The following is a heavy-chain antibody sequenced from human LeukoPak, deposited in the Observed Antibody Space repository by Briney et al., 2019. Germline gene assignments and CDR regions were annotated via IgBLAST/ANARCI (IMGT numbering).Heavy chain of an antibody. D-gene: IGHD2/OR15-2a*01. CDR2: ISYDGSNK. CDR1: GFTFSSYA. V-gene: IGHV3-30*04. J-gene: IGHJ4*02. CDR3: AKDSAKKYDDY. Sequence: GGSLRLSCAASGFTFSSYAMHWVRQAPGKGLEWVAVISYDGSNKYYADSVKGRFTISREHSKNTLYLQMNSLRAEATAVYYCAKDSAKKYDDYWGQGTLVTVSS.